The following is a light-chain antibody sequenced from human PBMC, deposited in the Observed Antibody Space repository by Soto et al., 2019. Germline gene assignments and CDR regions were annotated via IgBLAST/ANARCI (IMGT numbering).Light chain of an antibody. J-gene: IGLJ2*01. CDR3: QSYDSSNPVV. CDR1: SGSIASNY. CDR2: EDD. V-gene: IGLV6-57*04. Sequence: NFMLTQPHSVSESPGKTVTISCTRSSGSIASNYVQWYQQRPGSAPTTLIYEDDQRPSGVPDRFSGSIDRSSNSASLTISGLKTEVEADYYCQSYDSSNPVVFGGGTKLTVL.